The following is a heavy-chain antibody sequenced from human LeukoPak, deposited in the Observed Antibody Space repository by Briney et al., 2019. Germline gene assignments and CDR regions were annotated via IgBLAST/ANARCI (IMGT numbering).Heavy chain of an antibody. V-gene: IGHV3-33*01. CDR1: GFTFSSYG. CDR2: IWYDGSNK. D-gene: IGHD3-10*01. CDR3: ARDRITMVRGVILYYYGMDV. Sequence: GGSLRLSCAASGFTFSSYGMHWVRQAPGKGLEWVAVIWYDGSNKYYADSVKGRFTISRDNSKNTLYLQMNSLRAEDTAVYYCARDRITMVRGVILYYYGMDVWGQGTTVTVSS. J-gene: IGHJ6*02.